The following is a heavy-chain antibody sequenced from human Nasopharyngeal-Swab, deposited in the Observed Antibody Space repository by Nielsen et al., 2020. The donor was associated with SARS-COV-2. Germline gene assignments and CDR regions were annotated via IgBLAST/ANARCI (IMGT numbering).Heavy chain of an antibody. V-gene: IGHV4-59*12. J-gene: IGHJ6*02. CDR3: ARGRSSGYYYGYYYGMDV. D-gene: IGHD3-22*01. CDR2: IYYSGST. Sequence: GSLRLSCAVYGGSFSGYYWSWIRQPPGKGLEWIGYIYYSGSTNYNPSLKSRVTISVDTSKNQFSLKLSSVTAADTAVYYCARGRSSGYYYGYYYGMDVWGQGTTVTVSS. CDR1: GGSFSGYY.